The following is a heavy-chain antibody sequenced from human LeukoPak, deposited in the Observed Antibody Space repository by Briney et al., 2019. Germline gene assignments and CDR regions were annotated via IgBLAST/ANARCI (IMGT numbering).Heavy chain of an antibody. D-gene: IGHD6-19*01. CDR3: ARDSEYSSGWEGSYYFDY. V-gene: IGHV3-33*01. Sequence: GGSLRLSCAASGFTFSSYGMTWVRQAPGKGLEWVAVMWYDGSNKYYADSVKGRFTISRDNSKNTLYLQMNSLRAEDTAVYYCARDSEYSSGWEGSYYFDYWGQGTLVTVSS. CDR1: GFTFSSYG. J-gene: IGHJ4*02. CDR2: MWYDGSNK.